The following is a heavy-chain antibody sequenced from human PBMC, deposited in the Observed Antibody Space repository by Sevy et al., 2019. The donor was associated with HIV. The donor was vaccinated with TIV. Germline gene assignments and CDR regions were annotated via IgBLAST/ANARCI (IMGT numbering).Heavy chain of an antibody. CDR1: GFTFSAYW. J-gene: IGHJ5*02. Sequence: GGSLRLSCAASGFTFSAYWMHWVRQAPGKGLEWVANINQGGSEKYYVDSVKGRFTISRDNAKNSLLLQMNSLRAEDTAVYYCGRALAAAASSWGQGALVTVSS. CDR3: GRALAAAASS. D-gene: IGHD6-13*01. V-gene: IGHV3-7*01. CDR2: INQGGSEK.